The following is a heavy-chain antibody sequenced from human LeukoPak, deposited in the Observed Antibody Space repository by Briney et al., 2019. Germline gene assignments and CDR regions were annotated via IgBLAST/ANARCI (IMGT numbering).Heavy chain of an antibody. CDR3: ARLVLVVPAAMGGWFDP. J-gene: IGHJ5*02. Sequence: ASVKVSCKASGYTFTSHVIHWVRQAPGPRLDWMGWIDTANGNTQNSQNFQGRVTITRDTSASTAYMELSSLRSEDTAVYYCARLVLVVPAAMGGWFDPWGQGTLVTVSS. V-gene: IGHV1-3*04. CDR2: IDTANGNT. CDR1: GYTFTSHV. D-gene: IGHD2-2*01.